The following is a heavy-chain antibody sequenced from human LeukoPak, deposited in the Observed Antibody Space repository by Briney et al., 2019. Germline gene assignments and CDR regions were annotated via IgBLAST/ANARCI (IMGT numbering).Heavy chain of an antibody. CDR2: IYYSGST. Sequence: SETLSLTCTVSGGSVSSGSYYWSWIRQPPGKGLEWIGYIYYSGSTNYNSSLKSRVTISVDTSKNQFSLKLSSVTAADTAVYYCARDFSSSWYAFDYWGQGTLVTVSS. D-gene: IGHD6-13*01. V-gene: IGHV4-61*01. J-gene: IGHJ4*02. CDR3: ARDFSSSWYAFDY. CDR1: GGSVSSGSYY.